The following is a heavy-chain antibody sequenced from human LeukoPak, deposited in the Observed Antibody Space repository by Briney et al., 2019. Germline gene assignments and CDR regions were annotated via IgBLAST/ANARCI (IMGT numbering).Heavy chain of an antibody. CDR3: ARDAPLRGATKVLDY. D-gene: IGHD1-26*01. CDR1: GDSIRSFY. CDR2: ISSSGRT. J-gene: IGHJ4*02. V-gene: IGHV4-4*07. Sequence: PSETMSLTCTVSGDSIRSFYWSWIRQPAGKGLEWIGRISSSGRTHYNPSLNSRVTMSADTSNTQFSLKLSSVTAADTAVYYCARDAPLRGATKVLDYWGQGTLVTVSS.